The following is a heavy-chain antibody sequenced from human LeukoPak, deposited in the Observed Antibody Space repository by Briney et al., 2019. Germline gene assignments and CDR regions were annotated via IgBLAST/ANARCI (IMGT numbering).Heavy chain of an antibody. Sequence: SETLSLTRTVSGGSISSYYWSWTRQPPGKGLEWIGYIYYSGSTNYNPSLKSRVTISVDTSKNQFSLKLSSVTAADTAVYYCARDRVVVVPAAINKDAFDIWGQGTMVTVSS. CDR2: IYYSGST. J-gene: IGHJ3*02. D-gene: IGHD2-2*02. CDR1: GGSISSYY. CDR3: ARDRVVVVPAAINKDAFDI. V-gene: IGHV4-59*01.